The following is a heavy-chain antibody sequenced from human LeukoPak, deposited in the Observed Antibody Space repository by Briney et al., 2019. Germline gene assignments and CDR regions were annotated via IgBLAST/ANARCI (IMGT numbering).Heavy chain of an antibody. V-gene: IGHV4-34*01. CDR3: ARAKTTYYSDAFDI. CDR2: INQSGST. D-gene: IGHD3-10*01. CDR1: GGSFSGYY. J-gene: IGHJ3*02. Sequence: SETLSLTCAVYGGSFSGYYWSWIRQPPGKGLEWIGEINQSGSTNYNPSLKSRVTISVDTSKNQFSLKLSSVTAADTAVYYCARAKTTYYSDAFDIWGQGTMVTVSS.